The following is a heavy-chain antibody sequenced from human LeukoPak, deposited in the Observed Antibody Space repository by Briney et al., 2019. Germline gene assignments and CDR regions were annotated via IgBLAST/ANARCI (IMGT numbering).Heavy chain of an antibody. CDR1: GFTFRSYS. V-gene: IGHV3-21*01. D-gene: IGHD6-6*01. CDR3: ARDLSLAAPGGFDY. Sequence: GGSLRLSCAAAGFTFRSYSMNWVRQAPGKGLEWVSTISSSSTYIYYADSVKGRFTISRDNSENSVYLQMDSLRGDDTAVYYCARDLSLAAPGGFDYWGQGTLVTVSS. J-gene: IGHJ4*02. CDR2: ISSSSTYI.